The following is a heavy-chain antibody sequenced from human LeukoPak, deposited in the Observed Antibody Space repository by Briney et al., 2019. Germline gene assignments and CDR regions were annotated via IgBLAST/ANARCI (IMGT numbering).Heavy chain of an antibody. Sequence: GGSLRLSCAASGFSFSSYAMHWVRQAPGKGLEWVAVISYDGSNKYYADSVKGRFTISRDNSENTLYLQMNSLRAEDTAVYYCARAYYDILTGYYRFWYFDLWGRGTLVTVSS. D-gene: IGHD3-9*01. V-gene: IGHV3-30-3*01. J-gene: IGHJ2*01. CDR1: GFSFSSYA. CDR2: ISYDGSNK. CDR3: ARAYYDILTGYYRFWYFDL.